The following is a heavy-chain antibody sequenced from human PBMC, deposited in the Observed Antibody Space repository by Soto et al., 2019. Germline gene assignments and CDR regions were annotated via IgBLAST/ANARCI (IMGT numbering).Heavy chain of an antibody. Sequence: GGSLRLSCAASGFTFSTYSMSWVRQAPGKGLEWVSGISGSGGSTYYADSVKGRFTISRDNSKNTLYLQMNSLRAEDTAVYYCAKLAEPGHYYYYMDVWGKGTTVTVSS. CDR2: ISGSGGST. CDR3: AKLAEPGHYYYYMDV. J-gene: IGHJ6*03. V-gene: IGHV3-23*01. D-gene: IGHD3-10*01. CDR1: GFTFSTYS.